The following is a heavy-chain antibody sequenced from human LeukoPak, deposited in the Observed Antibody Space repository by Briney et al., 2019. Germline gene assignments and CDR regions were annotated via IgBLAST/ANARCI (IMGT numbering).Heavy chain of an antibody. CDR1: GFTFSSYS. CDR2: ISSSSTYI. D-gene: IGHD2-21*02. V-gene: IGHV3-21*01. Sequence: GGSLRLSCAASGFTFSSYSMNWVRQAPGKGLEWVSSISSSSTYIYYADSVKGRFTISRDDAKHSLYLQMDSLRAEDTAVYYCVRKLRATVTAYFSDFDYWGQGTLVTVSS. CDR3: VRKLRATVTAYFSDFDY. J-gene: IGHJ4*02.